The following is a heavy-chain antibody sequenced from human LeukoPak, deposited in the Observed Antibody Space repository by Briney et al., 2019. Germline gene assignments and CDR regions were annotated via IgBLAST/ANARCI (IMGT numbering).Heavy chain of an antibody. V-gene: IGHV3-43D*04. CDR3: AKEYSTHSHYYYYMDV. CDR1: GFTFDDYA. Sequence: GGSLRLSCAASGFTFDDYAMHWVRQAPGKGLEWVSLIGWDGGSTYYADSVNGRFTISRDNSKDSLYLQMNSLRAEDTALYYCAKEYSTHSHYYYYMDVWGKGTTVTVSS. D-gene: IGHD6-13*01. J-gene: IGHJ6*03. CDR2: IGWDGGST.